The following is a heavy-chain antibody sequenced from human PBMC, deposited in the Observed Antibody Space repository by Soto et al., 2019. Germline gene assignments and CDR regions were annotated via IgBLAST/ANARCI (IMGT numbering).Heavy chain of an antibody. Sequence: EGQVVESGGGLVQPGGSLRLSCAASGFTFSTYWMNWVRQAPGKGLVWVSLINPDGSTTTYADSVMGRFTISRDNAKNTVYLQMNSLRADDTAVYYCARDLRGSPHYWGQGTLVTVSS. CDR1: GFTFSTYW. V-gene: IGHV3-74*01. D-gene: IGHD1-26*01. J-gene: IGHJ4*02. CDR2: INPDGSTT. CDR3: ARDLRGSPHY.